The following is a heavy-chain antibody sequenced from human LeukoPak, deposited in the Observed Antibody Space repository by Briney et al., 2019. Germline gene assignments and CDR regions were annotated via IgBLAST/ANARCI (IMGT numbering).Heavy chain of an antibody. D-gene: IGHD5-18*01. Sequence: PGGSLRLSCAASGFTFSSYALHWVRQAPGKGLEWVAVISYDGSNKYYADSVKGRFTISRDNSKNTLYLQMNSLRAEDTAVYYCAQKPKDGYQYYFDYWGQGTLVTVSS. CDR2: ISYDGSNK. V-gene: IGHV3-30-3*01. CDR1: GFTFSSYA. CDR3: AQKPKDGYQYYFDY. J-gene: IGHJ4*02.